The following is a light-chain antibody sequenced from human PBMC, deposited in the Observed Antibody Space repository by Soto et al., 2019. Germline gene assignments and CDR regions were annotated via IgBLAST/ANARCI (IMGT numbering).Light chain of an antibody. CDR3: QQGKTIPFT. CDR2: AVS. Sequence: IQMTQSPSSVSASVGDTVTLSCQTSHGVSGWLAWYQQKPRKAPTLLIYAVSNLEIGVPSRFSGSGSGTDFSLTITSLQPEDFTAYFCQQGKTIPFTFGPGTKVEVK. V-gene: IGKV1-12*01. J-gene: IGKJ3*01. CDR1: HGVSGW.